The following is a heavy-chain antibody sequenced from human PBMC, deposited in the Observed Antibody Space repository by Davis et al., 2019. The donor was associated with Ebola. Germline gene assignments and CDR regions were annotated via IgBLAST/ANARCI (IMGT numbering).Heavy chain of an antibody. CDR1: GGSFSGYY. J-gene: IGHJ4*02. V-gene: IGHV4-34*01. CDR3: ARGLLWFGETPHYYFDH. CDR2: INHSGST. Sequence: MPSETLSLTCAVYGGSFSGYYWSWIRQPPGKGLEWIGEINHSGSTNYNPSLKSRVTISVDTSKNQFSLKLSSVTAADTAVYYCARGLLWFGETPHYYFDHWGQGTLVTVSS. D-gene: IGHD3-10*01.